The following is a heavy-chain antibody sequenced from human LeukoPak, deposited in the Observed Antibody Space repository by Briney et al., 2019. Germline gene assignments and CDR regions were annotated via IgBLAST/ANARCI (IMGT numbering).Heavy chain of an antibody. V-gene: IGHV4-39*07. CDR2: IYYSGST. Sequence: SETLSLTCTVSGGSISSSSYYWGWIRQPPGKGLEWIGSIYYSGSTYYNPSLKSRVTISVDTSKNQFSLKLSSVTAADTAVYYCARSIGGYSSGWYYFDYWGQGTLITVSS. CDR1: GGSISSSSYY. J-gene: IGHJ4*02. D-gene: IGHD6-19*01. CDR3: ARSIGGYSSGWYYFDY.